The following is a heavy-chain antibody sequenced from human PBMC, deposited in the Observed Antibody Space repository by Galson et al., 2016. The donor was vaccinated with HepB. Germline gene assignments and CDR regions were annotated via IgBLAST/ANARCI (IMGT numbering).Heavy chain of an antibody. D-gene: IGHD7-27*01. Sequence: SLRLSCAASGFTFSSYWMHWVRQAPGKGLVWVSRVNSDASSASYADSVKGRLTISRDNAKNTLYLQMNSLRVEDTAMYYCARGINWGIDSWGQGTLVTGSS. J-gene: IGHJ4*02. V-gene: IGHV3-74*01. CDR2: VNSDASSA. CDR3: ARGINWGIDS. CDR1: GFTFSSYW.